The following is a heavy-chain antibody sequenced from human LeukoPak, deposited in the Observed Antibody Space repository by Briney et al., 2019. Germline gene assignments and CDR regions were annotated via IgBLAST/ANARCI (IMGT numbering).Heavy chain of an antibody. D-gene: IGHD3-10*01. J-gene: IGHJ1*01. CDR2: ISWNSGSM. V-gene: IGHV3-9*01. Sequence: SGGSLRLSCAVSGFTFDDYAMHWVRQAPGKGLEWVSGISWNSGSMGYADSVKGRFTISRDNAKKSLYLQMNSLRAEDTALYYCAKDRLVGGSGSFPEYFQHWGQGTLVTVSS. CDR1: GFTFDDYA. CDR3: AKDRLVGGSGSFPEYFQH.